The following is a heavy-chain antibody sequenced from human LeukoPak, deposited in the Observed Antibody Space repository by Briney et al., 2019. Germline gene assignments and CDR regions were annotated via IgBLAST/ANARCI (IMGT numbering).Heavy chain of an antibody. CDR2: ISGRGYNT. D-gene: IGHD6-19*01. J-gene: IGHJ4*02. CDR1: GFTFNSYA. V-gene: IGHV3-23*01. CDR3: VKDEKVFGSGWFFGMF. Sequence: GGSLRLSCAASGFTFNSYAMSWVRQAPGKGLKWVSAISGRGYNTYYADSVKGRFTISRDNSKNTLFLQMSSLRLEDTAVYYCVKDEKVFGSGWFFGMFWGQGILVTVSS.